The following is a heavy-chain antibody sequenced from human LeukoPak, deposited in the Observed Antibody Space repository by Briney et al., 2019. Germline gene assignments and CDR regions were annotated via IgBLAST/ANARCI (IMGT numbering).Heavy chain of an antibody. Sequence: KPSGTLSLTCGVSGGSISNTNWWTWVRQPPGKGLEWIGEVNLQGSTNYNPSLKSRVAISVDKTENHISLKLTSVTAADTAAYVFARGGGPYRPLDYSGQGNLVT. V-gene: IGHV4-4*02. CDR1: GGSISNTNW. CDR2: VNLQGST. J-gene: IGHJ4*02. CDR3: ARGGGPYRPLDY.